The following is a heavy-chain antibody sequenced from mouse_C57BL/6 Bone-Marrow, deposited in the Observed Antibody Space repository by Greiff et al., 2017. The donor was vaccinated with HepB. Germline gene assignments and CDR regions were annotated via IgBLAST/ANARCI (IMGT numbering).Heavy chain of an antibody. D-gene: IGHD1-1*01. Sequence: QVQLQQSGAELMKPGASVKLSCKATGYTFTGYWIEWVKQRPGHGLEWIGEILPGSGSTNYNEKFKGKATFTADTSSNTAYMQSSSLTTEDSAIYYCARSSGMLTVVADYAMDYWGQGTSVTVSS. CDR1: GYTFTGYW. V-gene: IGHV1-9*01. J-gene: IGHJ4*01. CDR2: ILPGSGST. CDR3: ARSSGMLTVVADYAMDY.